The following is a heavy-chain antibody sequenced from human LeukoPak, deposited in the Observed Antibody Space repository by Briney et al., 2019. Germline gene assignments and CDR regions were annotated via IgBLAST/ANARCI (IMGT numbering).Heavy chain of an antibody. J-gene: IGHJ4*02. V-gene: IGHV3-23*01. Sequence: GGSLRLSCAASGFTFSNYAMTWVRQAPGKGLEWVSGISDSGGSTYYADSVKGRFTISRDNSKNTLYLQMNSLRAEDTAVHYCAKSLSGGGYYFEYWGQGTLVTVSS. CDR2: ISDSGGST. CDR1: GFTFSNYA. CDR3: AKSLSGGGYYFEY. D-gene: IGHD3-10*01.